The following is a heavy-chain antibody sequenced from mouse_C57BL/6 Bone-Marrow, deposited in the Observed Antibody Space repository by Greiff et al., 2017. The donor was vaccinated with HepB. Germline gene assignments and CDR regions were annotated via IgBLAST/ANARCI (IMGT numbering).Heavy chain of an antibody. CDR1: GFSLTSYG. D-gene: IGHD1-1*01. CDR3: ARNRIYYYGSWYFDV. J-gene: IGHJ1*03. Sequence: VQLQESGPGLVQPSQSLSITCTVSGFSLTSYGVHWVRQSPGKGLEWLGVIWSGGSTDYNAAFISRLSISKDNSKSQVFFKMNSLQADDTAIYYCARNRIYYYGSWYFDVWGTGTTVTVSS. V-gene: IGHV2-2*01. CDR2: IWSGGST.